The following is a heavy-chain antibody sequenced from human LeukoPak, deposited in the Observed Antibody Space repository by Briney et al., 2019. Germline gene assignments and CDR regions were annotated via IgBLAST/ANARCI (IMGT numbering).Heavy chain of an antibody. Sequence: GGSLRLSCVVSGFTLSSHGMHWVRQAPGKGLEWLAVISNDGSNKYYADSVKGRFTISRDIYKNTLYLQMKSLRAEDTAVFYCARSDGGGCFDSWGQGTLVTVSS. CDR1: GFTLSSHG. J-gene: IGHJ5*01. D-gene: IGHD4-23*01. V-gene: IGHV3-30*03. CDR2: ISNDGSNK. CDR3: ARSDGGGCFDS.